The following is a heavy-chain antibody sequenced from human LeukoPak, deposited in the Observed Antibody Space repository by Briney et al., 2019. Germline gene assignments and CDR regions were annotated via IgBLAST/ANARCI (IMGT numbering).Heavy chain of an antibody. V-gene: IGHV1-18*01. CDR2: ISGSNGNT. CDR3: EGRSVPDSNGLPDT. CDR1: GLSFTRYG. J-gene: IGHJ5*02. D-gene: IGHD3-22*01. Sequence: ASVKVPCNVSGLSFTRYGIGWVRQAPGQGLEWMGWISGSNGNTHYAQKFQDRVTLTTDTSTNTAYMELRSLRSDDTGVYLREGRSVPDSNGLPDTWGQGTLVTVSS.